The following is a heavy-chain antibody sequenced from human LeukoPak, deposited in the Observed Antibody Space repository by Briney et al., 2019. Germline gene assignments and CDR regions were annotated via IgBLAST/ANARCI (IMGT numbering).Heavy chain of an antibody. V-gene: IGHV6-1*01. Sequence: SQTLSLTCAISGDSVSSNSAAWNWIRQSPSRGLEWLGRTYYRPKWYNDYAVIVKSRITINPATSKNQFFLQLNSVTPEDTGVYYCGRTTRVRGVIGELDYWGQGTLVTVSS. CDR3: GRTTRVRGVIGELDY. CDR2: TYYRPKWYN. D-gene: IGHD3-10*02. CDR1: GDSVSSNSAA. J-gene: IGHJ4*02.